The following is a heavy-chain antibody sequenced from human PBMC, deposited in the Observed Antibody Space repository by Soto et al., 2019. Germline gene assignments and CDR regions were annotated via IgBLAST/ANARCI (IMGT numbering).Heavy chain of an antibody. D-gene: IGHD2-2*01. CDR3: ARAVSIQVPAPLGS. V-gene: IGHV1-69*08. Sequence: VQLVQSGAEVKKPGSSVKVPCKVSGGTFSSYTITWVRQAPGQGLEWMGRIVPILDKTNYAPEFQGRLTITADKSSTTAFMELSGLRFEDSAIYYCARAVSIQVPAPLGSWGQGTLVTVSS. J-gene: IGHJ5*02. CDR1: GGTFSSYT. CDR2: IVPILDKT.